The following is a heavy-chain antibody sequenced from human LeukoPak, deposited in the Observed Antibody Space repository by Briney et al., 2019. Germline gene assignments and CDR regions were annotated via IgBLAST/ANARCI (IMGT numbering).Heavy chain of an antibody. J-gene: IGHJ6*04. D-gene: IGHD3-10*01. CDR1: GGSFSGYY. Sequence: SETLSLTCAVYGGSFSGYYWSWIRQPPGKGLEWIGEINHSGSTNYNPSLKSRVTISVDTSKNQFSLKLSSVTAADTAVYYCAKWGGLGSSYYYYYYGMNVWGKGTTVTVSS. CDR2: INHSGST. V-gene: IGHV4-34*01. CDR3: AKWGGLGSSYYYYYYGMNV.